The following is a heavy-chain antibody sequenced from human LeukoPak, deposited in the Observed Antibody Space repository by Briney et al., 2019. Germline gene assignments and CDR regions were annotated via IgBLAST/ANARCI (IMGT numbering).Heavy chain of an antibody. V-gene: IGHV3-33*06. J-gene: IGHJ4*02. Sequence: PGGSLRLSCAASGFTFSSYGMHWVRQAPGKGLEWVGAIWYHGSNKYYADSVKGRFTISSDNSNYTLYLKMNSLRGEDTAVYYCAKDRRRGTSAYYFDYWGQGTLVTVSS. CDR1: GFTFSSYG. D-gene: IGHD5-24*01. CDR2: IWYHGSNK. CDR3: AKDRRRGTSAYYFDY.